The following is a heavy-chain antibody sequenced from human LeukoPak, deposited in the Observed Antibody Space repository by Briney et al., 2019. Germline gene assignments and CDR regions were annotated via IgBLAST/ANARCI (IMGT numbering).Heavy chain of an antibody. J-gene: IGHJ4*02. D-gene: IGHD6-19*01. CDR3: ARDVNAVAGTTYFDY. Sequence: ASVKVSCKASVYTFTNYGISWVRQAPGQGLEWMGWISAYNGNTDYAQKLQGRVTMTTDTSTSTAYMELRSLRSDDTAVYYCARDVNAVAGTTYFDYWGQGTLVTVSS. V-gene: IGHV1-18*01. CDR2: ISAYNGNT. CDR1: VYTFTNYG.